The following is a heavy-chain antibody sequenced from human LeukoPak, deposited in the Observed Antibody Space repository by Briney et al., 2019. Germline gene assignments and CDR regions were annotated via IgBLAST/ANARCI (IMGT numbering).Heavy chain of an antibody. V-gene: IGHV4-59*01. CDR3: ARVSNYDFWSGHHYYYMDV. Sequence: SETLSLTCTVSGGSISSYYWSWIRQPPGKGLEWIGYIYYSGSTNYNPSLKSRVTISVDTSKNQFSLKLSSVTAADTAAYYCARVSNYDFWSGHHYYYMDVWGKGTTVTVSS. J-gene: IGHJ6*03. D-gene: IGHD3-3*01. CDR2: IYYSGST. CDR1: GGSISSYY.